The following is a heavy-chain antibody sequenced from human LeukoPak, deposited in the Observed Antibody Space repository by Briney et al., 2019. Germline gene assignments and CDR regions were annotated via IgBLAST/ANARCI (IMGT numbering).Heavy chain of an antibody. J-gene: IGHJ4*02. CDR3: ASEVVGAIYYFDY. CDR2: IYYSGST. V-gene: IGHV4-31*03. CDR1: GGSISSGGYY. D-gene: IGHD1-26*01. Sequence: PSQTLSLTCTVSGGSISSGGYYWSWIRQHPGKGLEWIGYIYYSGSTYYNPSLKSRVTISVDTSKNQFSLELSSVTAADTAVYYCASEVVGAIYYFDYWGQGTLVTVSS.